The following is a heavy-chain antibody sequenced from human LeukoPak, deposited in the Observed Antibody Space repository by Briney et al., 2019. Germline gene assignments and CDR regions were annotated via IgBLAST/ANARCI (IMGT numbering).Heavy chain of an antibody. D-gene: IGHD5-18*01. J-gene: IGHJ6*02. CDR2: IYSEGTIT. CDR1: VFTFSSYW. Sequence: PVGSLRLSSAASVFTFSSYWMYWVREAPGKGLWWVSRIYSEGTITTYADSVKGRFTISRDNAKNTLYLQMNSLREQDTALYFSAREGSSYRMDVWGQGTKVTVSS. CDR3: AREGSSYRMDV. V-gene: IGHV3-74*01.